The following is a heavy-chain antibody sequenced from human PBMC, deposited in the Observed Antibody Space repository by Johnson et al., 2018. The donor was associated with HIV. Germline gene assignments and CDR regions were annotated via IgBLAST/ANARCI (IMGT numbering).Heavy chain of an antibody. J-gene: IGHJ3*02. CDR2: INSDGSST. Sequence: VQLVESGGGLVKPGGSLRLSCAASGFTFSRYWMHWVRQAPGKGLVWVSRINSDGSSTSYADSVKGRFTISRDNAKITLYLQMNSLRAEDTAVYYCARYSSGWQGLDAFDIWGQGTMVTVSS. V-gene: IGHV3-74*02. CDR3: ARYSSGWQGLDAFDI. CDR1: GFTFSRYW. D-gene: IGHD6-19*01.